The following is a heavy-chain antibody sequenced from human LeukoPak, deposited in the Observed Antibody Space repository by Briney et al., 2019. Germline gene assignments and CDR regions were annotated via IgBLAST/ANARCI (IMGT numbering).Heavy chain of an antibody. CDR1: GFTFSSYA. D-gene: IGHD3-10*01. J-gene: IGHJ6*03. V-gene: IGHV3-30*04. Sequence: GRSLRLSFAATGFTFSSYAMPWVRQAPGKGLEWVAVISYVGSNKYYADSVKGRFTISRDNSKNTLYLQMNSLRAEDTAVYYCARYGSGSYYNLDYYYYYMDVWGKGTTVTVSS. CDR3: ARYGSGSYYNLDYYYYYMDV. CDR2: ISYVGSNK.